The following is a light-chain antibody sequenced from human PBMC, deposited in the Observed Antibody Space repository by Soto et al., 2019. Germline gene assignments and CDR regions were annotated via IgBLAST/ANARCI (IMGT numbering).Light chain of an antibody. V-gene: IGKV1-17*01. CDR3: LQYKNSPIT. J-gene: IGKJ5*01. CDR1: QGIDNY. Sequence: IQLTQYPSSLYASVGDRVTISCRASQGIDNYLAWYQQKPGKAPKRLIFAASSLQSGVPSRFSGSGSGTDFTLTISSLQPEDFATYYCLQYKNSPITFGQGTRLEIK. CDR2: AAS.